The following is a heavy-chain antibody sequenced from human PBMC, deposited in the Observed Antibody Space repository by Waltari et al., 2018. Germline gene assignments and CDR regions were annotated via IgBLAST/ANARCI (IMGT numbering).Heavy chain of an antibody. CDR2: PHRNGNT. D-gene: IGHD1-26*01. Sequence: QVQLQESGPGLLKPSETLSLTCPVSGGSVSGHHCSWIRQSPGKGLEWIGQPHRNGNTNYNPSLNSRATGSLDLSDNQFALKLTSVTAADTAVYYCATYAEGLGGRGFWGHGTLVTVSS. J-gene: IGHJ4*01. V-gene: IGHV4-59*02. CDR1: GGSVSGHH. CDR3: ATYAEGLGGRGF.